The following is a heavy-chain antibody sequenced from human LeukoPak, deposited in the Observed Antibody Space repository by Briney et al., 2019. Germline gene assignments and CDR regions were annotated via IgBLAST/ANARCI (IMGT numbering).Heavy chain of an antibody. CDR3: AKDPPGYSSGWGEGY. CDR2: ISGSGGST. Sequence: GGSLRLSCAASGFTFSSYAMSWVRQAPGKGLEWVSAISGSGGSTHYADSVKGRFTISRDNSKNTLYLQMNSLRAEDTAVYYCAKDPPGYSSGWGEGYWGQGTLVTVSS. CDR1: GFTFSSYA. J-gene: IGHJ4*02. V-gene: IGHV3-23*01. D-gene: IGHD6-19*01.